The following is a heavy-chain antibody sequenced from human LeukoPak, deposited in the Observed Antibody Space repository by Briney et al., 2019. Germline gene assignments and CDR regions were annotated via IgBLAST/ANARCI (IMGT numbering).Heavy chain of an antibody. Sequence: SETLSLTCTVSGGSISSSSYYWGWIRQPPGKGLEWIGSIYYSGSTYYNPSLKSRVTISVDTSKNQFSLKLSSVTAADTAVYYCTRLAPPNFDPTNYFDYWGQGTLVTVSS. CDR3: TRLAPPNFDPTNYFDY. CDR2: IYYSGST. CDR1: GGSISSSSYY. D-gene: IGHD3-9*01. J-gene: IGHJ4*02. V-gene: IGHV4-39*07.